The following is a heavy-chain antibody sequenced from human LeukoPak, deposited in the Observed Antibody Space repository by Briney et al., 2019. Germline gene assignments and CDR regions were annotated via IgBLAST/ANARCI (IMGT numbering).Heavy chain of an antibody. CDR2: IYYSGST. CDR3: ARVHGVVAGDP. D-gene: IGHD2-15*01. CDR1: GGSISSYY. J-gene: IGHJ4*02. V-gene: IGHV4-59*01. Sequence: PSETLSLTCTVSGGSISSYYWSWIRQPPGKGLEWVGYIYYSGSTNYNPSLKSRVTISVDTSKNQFSLKLSSVTAADTAVYYCARVHGVVAGDPWGQGTLVTVSS.